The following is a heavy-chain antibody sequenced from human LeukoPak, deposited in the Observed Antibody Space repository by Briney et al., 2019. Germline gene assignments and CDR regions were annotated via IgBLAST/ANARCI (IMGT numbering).Heavy chain of an antibody. Sequence: ASMKVFCKASGYTFTSYGISWVRQAPGQGLEWMGWISAYNGNTNYAQKLQGRVTMTTDTSTSTAYMELRSLRSDDTAVYYCARTRVSGSPHDAFDIWGQGTMVTVSS. V-gene: IGHV1-18*01. D-gene: IGHD1-26*01. J-gene: IGHJ3*02. CDR2: ISAYNGNT. CDR3: ARTRVSGSPHDAFDI. CDR1: GYTFTSYG.